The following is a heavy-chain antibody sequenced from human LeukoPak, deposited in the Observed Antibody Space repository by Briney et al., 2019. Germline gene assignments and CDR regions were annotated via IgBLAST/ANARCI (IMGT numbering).Heavy chain of an antibody. CDR1: GFTFGDYA. V-gene: IGHV3-49*03. Sequence: GRSLRLSCTASGFTFGDYAMSWFRQAPGKGLEWVGFIRSKAYGGTTEYAASVKGRFTISRDDSKSIAYLQMNSLKTEDTAVYYCTRKGAPDSTFSFDYWGQGTLVTVSS. CDR3: TRKGAPDSTFSFDY. D-gene: IGHD1-26*01. J-gene: IGHJ4*02. CDR2: IRSKAYGGTT.